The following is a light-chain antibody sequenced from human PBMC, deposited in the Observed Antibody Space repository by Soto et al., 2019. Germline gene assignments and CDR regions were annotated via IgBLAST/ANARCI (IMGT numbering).Light chain of an antibody. CDR3: SSPSRTSVVL. CDR2: SVS. CDR1: SGGSHNSSY. J-gene: IGLJ2*01. V-gene: IGLV2-14*03. Sequence: QSALTQPASVSGSPGQSITISCTGTSGGSHNSSYICWYQQHPGKVPKLISYSVSNRPSGISLRFSGSKSGHTASLTISGLQAEDEAHYYCSSPSRTSVVLFGRGTQLTVL.